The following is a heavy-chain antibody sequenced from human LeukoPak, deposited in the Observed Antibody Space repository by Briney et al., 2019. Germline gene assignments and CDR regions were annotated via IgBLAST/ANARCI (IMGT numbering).Heavy chain of an antibody. CDR3: ARDRFSGSYPLDY. Sequence: GGSLRLSCAASGFTFSYYGMHWVRQTPGKGLEWVAFIRYDGNDKFYADSVKGRFTISRDNAKNSLYLQMNTLRAEDTAVYYCARDRFSGSYPLDYWGQGTLVTVSS. CDR2: IRYDGNDK. J-gene: IGHJ4*02. V-gene: IGHV3-30*12. D-gene: IGHD1-26*01. CDR1: GFTFSYYG.